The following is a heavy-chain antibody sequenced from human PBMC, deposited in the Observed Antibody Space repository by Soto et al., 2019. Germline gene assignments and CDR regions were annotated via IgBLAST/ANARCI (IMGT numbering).Heavy chain of an antibody. CDR2: LFYGGGA. CDR3: ARRGGGDYFFDS. V-gene: IGHV4-39*01. Sequence: SETMSLTCSVSSDSINTTNYYWGWILQPTGKGREGSGHLFYGGGAYYNQSVKSRVSISVETSKNEFSLKLTSITAADTAIYFCARRGGGDYFFDSWGQGILVTVSS. J-gene: IGHJ4*02. CDR1: SDSINTTNYY. D-gene: IGHD4-17*01.